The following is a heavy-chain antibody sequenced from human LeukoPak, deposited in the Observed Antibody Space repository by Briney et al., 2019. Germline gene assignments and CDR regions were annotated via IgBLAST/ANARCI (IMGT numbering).Heavy chain of an antibody. D-gene: IGHD3-16*02. J-gene: IGHJ6*03. V-gene: IGHV4-34*01. Sequence: PSETLSLTCAVYGGSFSGYYWSWIRQPPGKGLEWIGEINHSGSTNYNPSLKSRVTISVDTSKNQFSLKLSSVTAADTAVYYCARVARNYDYVWGSYRYLYYYMDVWGKGTTVTVSS. CDR3: ARVARNYDYVWGSYRYLYYYMDV. CDR1: GGSFSGYY. CDR2: INHSGST.